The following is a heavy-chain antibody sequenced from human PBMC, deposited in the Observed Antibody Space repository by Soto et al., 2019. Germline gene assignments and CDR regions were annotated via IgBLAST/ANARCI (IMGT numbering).Heavy chain of an antibody. CDR2: INHSGST. CDR1: GGSFSGYY. V-gene: IGHV4-34*01. CDR3: ARVSSGWYVY. J-gene: IGHJ4*02. D-gene: IGHD6-19*01. Sequence: SETLSLTCAVYGGSFSGYYWSWIRQPPGKGLEWIGEINHSGSTNYNPSLKSQVTISVDTSKNQFSLKLSSVTAADTAVYYCARVSSGWYVYWGQGTLVTVSS.